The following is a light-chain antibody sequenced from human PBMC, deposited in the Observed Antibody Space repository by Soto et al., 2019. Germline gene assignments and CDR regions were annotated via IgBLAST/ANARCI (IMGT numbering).Light chain of an antibody. Sequence: EIVLTQSPATLSLSPGERATLSCRASQSVSSYLAWYQQKPGQAPRLLIYDASNRATGIPARFSGSGSGTDFTLTISSLEHEDFAVYYCQQRSNPITFGQGTRLEIK. CDR1: QSVSSY. V-gene: IGKV3-11*01. CDR2: DAS. CDR3: QQRSNPIT. J-gene: IGKJ5*01.